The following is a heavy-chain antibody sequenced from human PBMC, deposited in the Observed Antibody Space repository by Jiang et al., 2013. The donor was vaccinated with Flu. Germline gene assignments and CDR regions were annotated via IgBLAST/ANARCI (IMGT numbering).Heavy chain of an antibody. V-gene: IGHV4-31*03. Sequence: PGLVKPSQTLSLTCTVSGGSISSGGYYWSWIRQHPGRAWSGLGTSITLGPPPTTRPSKSRVTISVDTSKNQFSLKLSSVTAADTAVYYCARDRSGLEPSTGYYYYYGMDVWGQGTTVTVSS. CDR2: SITLGPP. J-gene: IGHJ6*02. CDR1: GGSISSGGYY. D-gene: IGHD3-3*01. CDR3: ARDRSGLEPSTGYYYYYGMDV.